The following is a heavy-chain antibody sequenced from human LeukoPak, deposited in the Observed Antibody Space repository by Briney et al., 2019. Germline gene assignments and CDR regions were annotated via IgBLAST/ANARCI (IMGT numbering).Heavy chain of an antibody. CDR3: AKARSWIQLWEADY. Sequence: GGSLRLSCAASGFTFSSYDMHWVRQATGKGLEWVSAIGTAGDTYYPGSVKGRFTISRENAKNSLYLQMNSLRAGDTAVYYCAKARSWIQLWEADYWGQGTLVTVSS. CDR2: IGTAGDT. CDR1: GFTFSSYD. D-gene: IGHD5-18*01. V-gene: IGHV3-13*04. J-gene: IGHJ4*02.